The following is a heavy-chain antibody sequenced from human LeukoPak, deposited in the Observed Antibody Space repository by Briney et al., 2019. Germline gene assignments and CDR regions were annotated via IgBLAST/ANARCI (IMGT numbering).Heavy chain of an antibody. CDR1: GFTFSSYA. CDR2: ISYDGSNK. Sequence: GGSLRLSCAASGFTFSSYAMHWVRQAPGKGLEWVAVISYDGSNKYYADSVKGRFTISRDNSKNTLYLQMNSLRAEDTAVYYCARGWYSKFDYWAQGTLVTVSS. J-gene: IGHJ4*02. V-gene: IGHV3-30*04. CDR3: ARGWYSKFDY. D-gene: IGHD6-13*01.